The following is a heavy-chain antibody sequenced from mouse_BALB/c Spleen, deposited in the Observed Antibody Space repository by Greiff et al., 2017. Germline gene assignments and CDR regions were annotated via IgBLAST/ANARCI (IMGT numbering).Heavy chain of an antibody. Sequence: LQQPGSELVRPGASVKLSCKASGYTFTSYWMHWVKQRPGQGLEWIGNIYPGSGSTNYDEKFKSKATLTVDTSSSTAYMQLSSLTSEDSAVYYCTTFITTVVEGFAYWGQGTLVTVSA. J-gene: IGHJ3*01. CDR1: GYTFTSYW. V-gene: IGHV1S22*01. CDR3: TTFITTVVEGFAY. CDR2: IYPGSGST. D-gene: IGHD1-1*01.